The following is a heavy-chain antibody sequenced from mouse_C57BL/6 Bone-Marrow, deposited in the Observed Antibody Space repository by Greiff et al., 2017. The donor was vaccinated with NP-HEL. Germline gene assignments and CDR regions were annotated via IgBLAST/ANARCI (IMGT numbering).Heavy chain of an antibody. Sequence: EVKLVESGGGLVQPGGSLSLSCAASGFTFTDYYMSWVRQPPGKALEWLGFIRNKANGYTTEYRAYVKGRFTISRDNSQSILYLQMNALRAEDSATYYCASLFSFWYFDVWGTGTTVTVSS. CDR2: IRNKANGYTT. CDR3: ASLFSFWYFDV. CDR1: GFTFTDYY. V-gene: IGHV7-3*01. J-gene: IGHJ1*03. D-gene: IGHD1-1*01.